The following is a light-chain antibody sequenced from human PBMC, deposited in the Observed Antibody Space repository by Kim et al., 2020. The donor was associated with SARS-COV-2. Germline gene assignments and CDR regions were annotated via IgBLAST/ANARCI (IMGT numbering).Light chain of an antibody. CDR2: DVN. Sequence: GQSVTISCTGTSSDVGNYNYVSWYQQHPGKGPNLMIYDVNKKSSGVPDRFSGSKSGNTASLTISGLQAEDEADYYCCSYAVGNTYVFGTGTKVTVL. V-gene: IGLV2-11*01. CDR3: CSYAVGNTYV. CDR1: SSDVGNYNY. J-gene: IGLJ1*01.